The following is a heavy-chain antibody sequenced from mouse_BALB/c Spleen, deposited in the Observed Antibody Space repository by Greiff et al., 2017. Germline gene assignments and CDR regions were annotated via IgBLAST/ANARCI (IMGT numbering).Heavy chain of an antibody. Sequence: VQLQQSGAELAKPGASVKMSCKASGYTFTSYWMHWVKQRPGQGLEWIGAIYPGNSDTSYNQKFKGKAKLTAVTSTSTAYMELSSLTNEDSAVYYCTRSDYRYYFDYWGQGTTLTVSS. D-gene: IGHD2-14*01. J-gene: IGHJ2*01. CDR2: IYPGNSDT. CDR1: GYTFTSYW. V-gene: IGHV1-5*01. CDR3: TRSDYRYYFDY.